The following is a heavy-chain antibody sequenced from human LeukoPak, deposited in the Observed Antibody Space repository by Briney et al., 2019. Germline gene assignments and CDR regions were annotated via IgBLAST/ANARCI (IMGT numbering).Heavy chain of an antibody. CDR2: IWYDGSNK. CDR1: GFTFSSYA. J-gene: IGHJ4*02. V-gene: IGHV3-33*08. CDR3: ARVRVGTSDY. Sequence: GGSLRLSCAASGFTFSSYAMSWVRQAPGKGLEWVAVIWYDGSNKYYADSVKGRFTISRDNSKNTLYLQMNSLRAENTAVYYCARVRVGTSDYWGQGTLVTVSS. D-gene: IGHD1-14*01.